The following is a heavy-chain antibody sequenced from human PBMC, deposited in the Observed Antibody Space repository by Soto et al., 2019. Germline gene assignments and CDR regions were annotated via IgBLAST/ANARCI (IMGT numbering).Heavy chain of an antibody. CDR3: ARANYVRATYGMDV. J-gene: IGHJ6*02. CDR2: ISSSSSYI. V-gene: IGHV3-21*01. CDR1: GFTFSSYS. D-gene: IGHD3-10*02. Sequence: PGGSLRLSCAASGFTFSSYSMNWVRQAPGKGLEWVSSISSSSSYIYYADSVKGRFTISRDNAKNSLYLQMNSLRAEDTAVYYCARANYVRATYGMDVWGQGTTVTVSS.